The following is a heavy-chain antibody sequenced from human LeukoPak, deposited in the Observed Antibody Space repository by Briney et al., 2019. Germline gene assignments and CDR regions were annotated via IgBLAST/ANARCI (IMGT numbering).Heavy chain of an antibody. V-gene: IGHV1-2*02. J-gene: IGHJ4*02. Sequence: ASVKVSCKASGYTFTGYYMHWVRQAPGQGLEWMGWINPNSGGTNYAQKFQGRVTMTRDTSISTAYMELSRLRSDDTAVYYCARSRDGQLTSGDYWGQGTLVTVSS. D-gene: IGHD5-24*01. CDR2: INPNSGGT. CDR3: ARSRDGQLTSGDY. CDR1: GYTFTGYY.